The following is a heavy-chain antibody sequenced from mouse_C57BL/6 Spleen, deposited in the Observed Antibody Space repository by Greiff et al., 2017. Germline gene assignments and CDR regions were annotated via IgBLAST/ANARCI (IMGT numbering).Heavy chain of an antibody. V-gene: IGHV1-80*01. CDR2: IYPGDGDT. D-gene: IGHD3-3*01. J-gene: IGHJ2*01. CDR3: ARSWLALDY. Sequence: LVESGAELVKPGASVKISCKASGYAFSSYWMNWVKPRPGKGLEWIGQIYPGDGDTNYNGKFKGKATLTADKSSSTAYMQLSSLTSEDSAVYFCARSWLALDYWGQGTTLTVSS. CDR1: GYAFSSYW.